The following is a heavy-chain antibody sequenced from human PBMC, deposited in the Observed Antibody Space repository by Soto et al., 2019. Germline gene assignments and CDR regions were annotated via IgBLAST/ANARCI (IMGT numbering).Heavy chain of an antibody. CDR3: ARDHSIASSGAWWLDP. J-gene: IGHJ5*02. CDR1: GYTFTSNW. D-gene: IGHD6-13*01. V-gene: IGHV1-46*01. CDR2: INPSGDIT. Sequence: GGSVKVSCKASGYTFTSNWIHWARRAPGQGLEWMGVINPSGDITKYAPKFQGRVTMTTDTSTSTIYMDLSSLTSEDTAVYYCARDHSIASSGAWWLDPWGQGTLVTVSS.